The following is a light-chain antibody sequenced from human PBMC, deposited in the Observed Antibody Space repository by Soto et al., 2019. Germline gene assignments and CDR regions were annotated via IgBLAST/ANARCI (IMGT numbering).Light chain of an antibody. V-gene: IGKV2-28*01. CDR2: LGS. Sequence: DVVMTQPPLSLTVTLGQPSSISCRSSQILLHSNGYNYLDWYLQKPGQSPQLLIYLGSNRASGVPDRFSGSGSGTDFTLKISRVEAEDVGVYYCMQALQTPNTFGQGTGLEIK. CDR3: MQALQTPNT. CDR1: QILLHSNGYNY. J-gene: IGKJ5*01.